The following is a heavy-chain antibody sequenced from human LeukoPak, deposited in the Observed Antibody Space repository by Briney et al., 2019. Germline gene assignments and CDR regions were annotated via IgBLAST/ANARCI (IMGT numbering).Heavy chain of an antibody. Sequence: PSETLSLTCAVYGGSFSGYYWRWSWIRQPPGKGLEWIGEINHSGSTNYNPSLKSRVTISVDRSKDQFSLKLSSVTAADTAVYYCARRHQLGDFDYWGQGTLVTVSS. J-gene: IGHJ4*02. D-gene: IGHD6-13*01. CDR3: ARRHQLGDFDY. CDR1: GGSFSGYY. CDR2: INHSGST. V-gene: IGHV4-34*01.